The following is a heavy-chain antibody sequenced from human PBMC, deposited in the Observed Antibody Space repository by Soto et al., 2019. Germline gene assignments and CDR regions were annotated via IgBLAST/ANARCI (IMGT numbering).Heavy chain of an antibody. CDR3: ANDSSGYSRGDEAFDV. J-gene: IGHJ3*01. D-gene: IGHD3-22*01. CDR2: VSTFNDNR. Sequence: QVQLVQSGAEVKKPGASVKVSCKASGYTFTNYGLTWVRQAPGQGLEWMGWVSTFNDNRNYPQKLQGRVTLTTDTSTSTAYMELRSLRSDDTAVYYCANDSSGYSRGDEAFDVWGQGTMVIVSS. CDR1: GYTFTNYG. V-gene: IGHV1-18*01.